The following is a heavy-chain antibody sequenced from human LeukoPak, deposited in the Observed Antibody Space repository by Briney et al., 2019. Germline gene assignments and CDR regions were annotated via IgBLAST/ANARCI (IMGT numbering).Heavy chain of an antibody. Sequence: GASVKVSCKASGDTFSSYSMNWVRQAPGQGPEWMGWINTKTGNPTYAQGFTGRFVFSLDTSVATAYVQISSLKADDTAVYYCASNKRKSVSVSPLYEAFDIWGQGTMVTVSS. CDR2: INTKTGNP. D-gene: IGHD1-1*01. V-gene: IGHV7-4-1*02. J-gene: IGHJ3*02. CDR3: ASNKRKSVSVSPLYEAFDI. CDR1: GDTFSSYS.